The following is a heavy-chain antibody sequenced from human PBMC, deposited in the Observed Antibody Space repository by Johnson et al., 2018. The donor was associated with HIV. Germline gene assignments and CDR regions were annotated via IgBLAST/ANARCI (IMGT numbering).Heavy chain of an antibody. CDR1: GFTFSSYA. CDR3: ARGLGSRSAFDI. Sequence: EMQLVESGGGLVQPGGSLRLSCAASGFTFSSYAMSWVRQAPGKGLEWVSVIYSGGSTYYADSVKGRFTISRDNSKNTLYLQMNSVRAEDTAVYYCARGLGSRSAFDIWGQGTMVTVSS. V-gene: IGHV3-66*01. J-gene: IGHJ3*02. D-gene: IGHD2-2*01. CDR2: IYSGGST.